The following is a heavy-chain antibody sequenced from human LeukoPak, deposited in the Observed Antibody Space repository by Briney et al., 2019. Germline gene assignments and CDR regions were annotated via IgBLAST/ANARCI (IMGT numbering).Heavy chain of an antibody. Sequence: GASVKVSCKASGYTFTGYYMHWGRQAPGQGLEWMGWINPNSGGTNYAGQGHHDQGHVHQHSPHGAEQDDTAVYYCARGPMTTAAIYWFDPWGQGTLVTVSS. D-gene: IGHD2-2*01. V-gene: IGHV1-2*02. J-gene: IGHJ5*02. CDR2: INPNSGGT. CDR1: GYTFTGYY. CDR3: ARGPMTTAAIYWFDP.